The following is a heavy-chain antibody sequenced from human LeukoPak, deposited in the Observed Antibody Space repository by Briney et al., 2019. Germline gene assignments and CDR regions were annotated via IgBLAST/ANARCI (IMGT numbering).Heavy chain of an antibody. CDR3: ARQTTVGAFDI. J-gene: IGHJ3*02. CDR1: GYSFTSYW. CDR2: IYPGDSDT. V-gene: IGHV5-51*01. D-gene: IGHD4-17*01. Sequence: GESLKISCKASGYSFTSYWIGCVRQMPGKGLEWMGSIYPGDSDTRYSPSFQGQVTISADKSISTAYLQWSILKASDTAMYYCARQTTVGAFDIWGQGTMVTVSS.